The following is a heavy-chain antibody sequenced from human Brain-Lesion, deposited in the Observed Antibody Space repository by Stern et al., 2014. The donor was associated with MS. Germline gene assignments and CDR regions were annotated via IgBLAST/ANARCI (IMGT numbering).Heavy chain of an antibody. CDR3: ARDQRGITIFGVVTDYYYLGMDV. Sequence: DQLVEYGAEVKKPGASVKVSCKTSGYIFTGYYIHWVRQAPGQGLEWMAWINPNTGGPKYAQKFQGRVTMSRDTSISTAYVELSSLTSDDTAVYYCARDQRGITIFGVVTDYYYLGMDVWGQGTTVTVSS. CDR1: GYIFTGYY. D-gene: IGHD3-3*01. CDR2: INPNTGGP. J-gene: IGHJ6*02. V-gene: IGHV1-2*02.